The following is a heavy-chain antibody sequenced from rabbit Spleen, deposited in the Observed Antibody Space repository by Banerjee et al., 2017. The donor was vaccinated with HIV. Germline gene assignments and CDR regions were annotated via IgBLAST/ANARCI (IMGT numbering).Heavy chain of an antibody. J-gene: IGHJ4*01. CDR1: GFSLINKVV. Sequence: QEQVEESGGGLVKPGGSLALTCRASGFSLINKVVMCWVRQAPGKGLEWIGCINTESGNTMYARWAKGRFTVSKTSSTTVTLQATSLTAADTATYFCARDLPGIIGWNFGLWGQGTLVTVS. D-gene: IGHD4-1*01. CDR3: ARDLPGIIGWNFGL. V-gene: IGHV1S45*01. CDR2: INTESGNT.